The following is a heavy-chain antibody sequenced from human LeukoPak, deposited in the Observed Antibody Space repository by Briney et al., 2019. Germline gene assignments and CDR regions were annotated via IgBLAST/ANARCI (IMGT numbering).Heavy chain of an antibody. D-gene: IGHD6-13*01. CDR3: ARASHGIAADNGPRLAAFYGMDV. V-gene: IGHV4-4*07. Sequence: SETLSLTCDVSGASISGHWWSWIRQPAGKGLEWIGRMYTDGDTNYNPALKSRVTVSVDTSKNLFSLKLISVTAADTAVYYCARASHGIAADNGPRLAAFYGMDVWGQGTTVTVSS. J-gene: IGHJ6*02. CDR2: MYTDGDT. CDR1: GASISGHW.